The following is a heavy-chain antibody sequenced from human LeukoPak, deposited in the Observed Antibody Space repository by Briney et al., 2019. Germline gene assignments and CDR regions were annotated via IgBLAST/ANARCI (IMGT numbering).Heavy chain of an antibody. CDR3: ARDPRVYGDYVSWYFDL. CDR1: GFTFSSYS. CDR2: ISSSSSYI. D-gene: IGHD4-17*01. Sequence: RPGGSPRLSCAASGFTFSSYSMNWVRQAPGKGLEWVSSISSSSSYIYYADSVKGRFTISRDNAKNSLYLQMNSLRAEDTAVYYCARDPRVYGDYVSWYFDLWGRGTLVTVSS. J-gene: IGHJ2*01. V-gene: IGHV3-21*01.